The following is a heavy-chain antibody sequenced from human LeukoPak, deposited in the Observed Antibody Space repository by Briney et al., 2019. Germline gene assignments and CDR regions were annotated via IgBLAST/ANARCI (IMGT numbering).Heavy chain of an antibody. D-gene: IGHD6-13*01. CDR1: GFTFSSYS. J-gene: IGHJ3*02. V-gene: IGHV3-48*01. CDR2: ISSSSSTI. Sequence: GGSLRLSCAASGFTFSSYSMNWVRQAPGKGLEWVSYISSSSSTIYYADSVKGRFTISRDNAKNSLYLQMNSLRAEDTAVYYCARKIAAEAGRDAFDIWGQGTMVTVSS. CDR3: ARKIAAEAGRDAFDI.